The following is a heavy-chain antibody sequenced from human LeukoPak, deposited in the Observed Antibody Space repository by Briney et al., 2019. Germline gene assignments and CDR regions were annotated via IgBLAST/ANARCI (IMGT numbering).Heavy chain of an antibody. V-gene: IGHV3-23*01. J-gene: IGHJ6*02. CDR3: AKARLYCSSGTCSDHPATLTGMDV. CDR1: GFTFSRFA. CDR2: ITNSGVTT. Sequence: GGCLRLSCTASGFTFSRFAMRWVRQAPGEGLEWVSLITNSGVTTNYADSVKGRFTISRDNSRSTLYLQLNSLRADDTALYYCAKARLYCSSGTCSDHPATLTGMDVWGQGTTVTVSS. D-gene: IGHD2-15*01.